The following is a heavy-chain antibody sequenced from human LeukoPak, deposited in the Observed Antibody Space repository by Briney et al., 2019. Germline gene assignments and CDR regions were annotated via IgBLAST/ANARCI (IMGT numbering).Heavy chain of an antibody. D-gene: IGHD2-15*01. CDR2: IYYSGST. Sequence: PSETLSLTCTVSGGSISSYYWSWIRQPPGKGLEWSGYIYYSGSTNYNPSLKSRVTLSVDTSKNQFSLKLSSVPAADTAVYYCARLDCSGGSCYSGYFDYWGQGTLVTVSS. J-gene: IGHJ4*02. CDR1: GGSISSYY. V-gene: IGHV4-59*08. CDR3: ARLDCSGGSCYSGYFDY.